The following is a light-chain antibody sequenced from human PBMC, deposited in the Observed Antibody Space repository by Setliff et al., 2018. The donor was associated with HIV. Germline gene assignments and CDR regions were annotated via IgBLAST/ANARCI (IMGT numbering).Light chain of an antibody. J-gene: IGLJ1*01. CDR1: SSDVGNYNL. CDR3: CSYASYSTYV. CDR2: EVT. V-gene: IGLV2-23*02. Sequence: QSVLTQPASVSGSPGQSITISCTGTSSDVGNYNLVSWYQQHPGKAPKIMIYEVTKRPSGVSDRFSGSESGNTASLTISWLQADDEADYYCCSYASYSTYVFGTGTKVTVL.